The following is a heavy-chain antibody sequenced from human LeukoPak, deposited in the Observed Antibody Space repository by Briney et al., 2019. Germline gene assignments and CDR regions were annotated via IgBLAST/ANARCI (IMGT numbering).Heavy chain of an antibody. Sequence: GGSLRLSCAASGFTFSSYAMSWVRQAPGKGLEWVSGISISGGSTYYADSVKGRFTISRDNSKNTLYLQMNSLRAEDTAVYFCAKKYSSSSPTFDYWGQGTLVTVSS. CDR1: GFTFSSYA. J-gene: IGHJ4*02. V-gene: IGHV3-23*01. CDR3: AKKYSSSSPTFDY. CDR2: ISISGGST. D-gene: IGHD6-6*01.